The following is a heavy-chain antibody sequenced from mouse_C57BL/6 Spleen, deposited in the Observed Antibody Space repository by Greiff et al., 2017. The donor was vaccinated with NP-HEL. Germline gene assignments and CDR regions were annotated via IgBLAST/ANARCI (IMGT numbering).Heavy chain of an antibody. D-gene: IGHD1-1*02. CDR1: GYTFTDYE. CDR2: IDPETGGT. J-gene: IGHJ2*01. CDR3: TRPDWYSDY. Sequence: QVQLQQSGAELVRPGASVTLSCKASGYTFTDYEMHWVKQTPVHGLEWIGAIDPETGGTAYNQKFKGKAILTANKSSSTAYMELRSLTSEDSAVYYCTRPDWYSDYWGQGTTLTVSS. V-gene: IGHV1-15*01.